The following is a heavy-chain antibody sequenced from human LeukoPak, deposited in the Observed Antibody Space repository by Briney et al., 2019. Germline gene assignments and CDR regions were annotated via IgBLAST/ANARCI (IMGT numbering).Heavy chain of an antibody. V-gene: IGHV3-30-3*01. D-gene: IGHD3-3*01. J-gene: IGHJ6*03. CDR3: AAPPPDYDFWSGPKAPMDV. CDR2: ISYDGSNK. Sequence: GRSLRLSCAASGFTFSSYAMHWVRQAPGKGLEWVAVISYDGSNKYYADSVKGRFTISRDNSKNTLYLQMNSLRAEDTAVYYCAAPPPDYDFWSGPKAPMDVWGKGTTVTVSS. CDR1: GFTFSSYA.